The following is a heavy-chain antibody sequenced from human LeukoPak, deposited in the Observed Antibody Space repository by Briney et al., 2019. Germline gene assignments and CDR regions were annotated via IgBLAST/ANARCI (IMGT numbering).Heavy chain of an antibody. CDR3: ATGRQMGY. J-gene: IGHJ4*02. D-gene: IGHD5-24*01. CDR1: GFTFSSFW. V-gene: IGHV3-7*03. Sequence: GGSLRLSCAVSGFTFSSFWMSWDRQAPGKGLEWVANIKQDGSEKYYVDSVKGRFTISRDNAKNSLFLQMNSLRAEDTAVYYCATGRQMGYWGQGTLVTVSS. CDR2: IKQDGSEK.